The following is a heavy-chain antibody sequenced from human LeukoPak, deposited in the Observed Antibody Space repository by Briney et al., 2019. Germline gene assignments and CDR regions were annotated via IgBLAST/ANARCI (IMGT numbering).Heavy chain of an antibody. CDR1: TFTFSSYA. D-gene: IGHD3-22*01. CDR3: ARDLVTYYYDSSGFPDY. V-gene: IGHV3-48*04. Sequence: GGSLRLSCAASTFTFSSYAMHWVRQAPGKGLEWVSYISSSGSTIYYADSVKGRFTISRDNAKNSLYLQMNSLRAEDTAVYYCARDLVTYYYDSSGFPDYWGQGTLVTVSS. CDR2: ISSSGSTI. J-gene: IGHJ4*02.